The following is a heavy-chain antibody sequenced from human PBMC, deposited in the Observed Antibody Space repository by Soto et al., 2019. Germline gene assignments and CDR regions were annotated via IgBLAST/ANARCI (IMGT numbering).Heavy chain of an antibody. D-gene: IGHD3-22*01. CDR3: ARVTRRGGYPNWFDP. J-gene: IGHJ5*02. CDR2: IYYSGST. Sequence: NPSETLSLTCTVSGGSISSGGYYWSWIRQHPGKGLEWIGYIYYSGSTYYNPSLESRVTISVDTSKNQFSLKLSSVTAADTAVYYCARVTRRGGYPNWFDPWGQGTLVTVSS. V-gene: IGHV4-31*03. CDR1: GGSISSGGYY.